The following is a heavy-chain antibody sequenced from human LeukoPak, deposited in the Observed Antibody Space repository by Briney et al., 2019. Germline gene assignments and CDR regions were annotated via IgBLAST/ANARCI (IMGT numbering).Heavy chain of an antibody. CDR2: IYTSGDT. V-gene: IGHV4-4*09. CDR3: ARHAPTGTPTIFDY. D-gene: IGHD1-1*01. J-gene: IGHJ4*02. Sequence: PSETLSLTCAVYGGSFSGYYWSWIRQPPGKGLEWIGYIYTSGDTNYNPSLKSRVTISGDTSKNQFSLKLSSVTAADTAFYYCARHAPTGTPTIFDYWGQGTLVTVSS. CDR1: GGSFSGYY.